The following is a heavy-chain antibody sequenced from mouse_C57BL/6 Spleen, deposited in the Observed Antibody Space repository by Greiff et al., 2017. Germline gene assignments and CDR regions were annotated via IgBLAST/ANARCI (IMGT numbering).Heavy chain of an antibody. J-gene: IGHJ3*01. V-gene: IGHV3-6*01. D-gene: IGHD4-1*01. CDR1: GYSITSGYY. CDR3: ARERGTGPFAY. Sequence: EVKVEESGPGLVKPSQSLSLTCSVTGYSITSGYYWNWIRQFPGNKLEWMGYISYDGSNNYNPSLKNRISITRDTSKNQFFLKLNSVTTEDTATYYCARERGTGPFAYWGQGTLVTVSA. CDR2: ISYDGSN.